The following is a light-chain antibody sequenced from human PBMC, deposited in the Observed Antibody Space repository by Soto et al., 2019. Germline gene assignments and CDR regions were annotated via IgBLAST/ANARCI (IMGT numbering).Light chain of an antibody. CDR3: QQYGSSPMYT. Sequence: EIVLTQSPGTLSLSPGERATLSCRASQSVSSSYLAWYQQKPGQAPRLLIYGASSRATGIPDRFSGSGSGTDFTLTIRRLEPEDFAVYYCQQYGSSPMYTFGQWTQLEIK. J-gene: IGKJ2*01. CDR2: GAS. CDR1: QSVSSSY. V-gene: IGKV3-20*01.